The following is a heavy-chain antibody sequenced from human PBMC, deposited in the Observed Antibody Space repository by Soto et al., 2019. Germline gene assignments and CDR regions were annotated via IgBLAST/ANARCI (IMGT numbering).Heavy chain of an antibody. V-gene: IGHV5-10-1*01. D-gene: IGHD1-7*01. CDR2: IDPTDSYS. J-gene: IGHJ4*02. Sequence: GESLKISCKGSGYRFTSDWITWVRQMPGKGLEWMGTIDPTDSYSNYRPSFQGHVTISADKSISTAYLQWSSLKVSDTAMYYCARLTRNYFFDYWGQGTLVTVSS. CDR1: GYRFTSDW. CDR3: ARLTRNYFFDY.